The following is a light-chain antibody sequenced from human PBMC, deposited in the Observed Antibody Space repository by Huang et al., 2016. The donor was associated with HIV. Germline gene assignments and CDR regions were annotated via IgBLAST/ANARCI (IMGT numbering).Light chain of an antibody. V-gene: IGKV3-15*01. CDR2: GAS. CDR1: QSVSSN. Sequence: EMVMTQSPATLSVSPGERVTLSCRASQSVSSNLAWYQQKPGQAPRLLIYGASTRATDTPHRCSGGGSGTVFTLTITSLQSEDFAVYYCQQYNNWPPWTFGQGTKVEIK. J-gene: IGKJ1*01. CDR3: QQYNNWPPWT.